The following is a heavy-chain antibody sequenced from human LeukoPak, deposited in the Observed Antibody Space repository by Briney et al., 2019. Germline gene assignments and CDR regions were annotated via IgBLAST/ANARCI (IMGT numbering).Heavy chain of an antibody. CDR2: ISPTGSTT. V-gene: IGHV3-74*01. J-gene: IGHJ6*02. D-gene: IGHD2-2*02. CDR3: ARDHPYPSRYYYGMDV. CDR1: GFSFSGHW. Sequence: GGSLRLSCTASGFSFSGHWMHWARQLPGKGLVWVSRISPTGSTTSYADSVKGRFTISRDNAKNSLYLQMNSLRAEDTAVYYCARDHPYPSRYYYGMDVWGQGTTVTVSS.